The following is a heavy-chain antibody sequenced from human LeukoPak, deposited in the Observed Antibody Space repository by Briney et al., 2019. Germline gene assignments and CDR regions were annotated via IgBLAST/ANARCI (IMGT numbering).Heavy chain of an antibody. CDR1: GYTFTSYG. J-gene: IGHJ5*02. D-gene: IGHD4-17*01. Sequence: ASVKVSCKASGYTFTSYGISWVRQAPGQGVEWMGWISAYNGNTNYAKKLQGRVTMTTAPSTSTAYMELTSLRSDDTAVYYCAREDYGDYENRVYWFDPWGQGTLVTVSS. CDR3: AREDYGDYENRVYWFDP. V-gene: IGHV1-18*01. CDR2: ISAYNGNT.